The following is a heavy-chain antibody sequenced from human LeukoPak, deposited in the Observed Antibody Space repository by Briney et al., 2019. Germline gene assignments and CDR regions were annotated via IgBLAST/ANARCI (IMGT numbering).Heavy chain of an antibody. J-gene: IGHJ4*02. D-gene: IGHD4-17*01. Sequence: GGSLRLSCAASGFTFSSYSMSWVRQAPGKGLEWVSSISSSSTYRYYAASVKGRFTISRDNAKNSLYLQMNSLRAEDTAVYYCARRLAYGDSADYWGQGTLVTVSS. CDR1: GFTFSSYS. CDR3: ARRLAYGDSADY. V-gene: IGHV3-21*01. CDR2: ISSSSTYR.